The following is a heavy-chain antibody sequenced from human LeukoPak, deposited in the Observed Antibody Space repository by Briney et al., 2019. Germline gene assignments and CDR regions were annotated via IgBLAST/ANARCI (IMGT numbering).Heavy chain of an antibody. CDR2: INPTNEKT. J-gene: IGHJ2*01. V-gene: IGHV1-3*01. D-gene: IGHD3-22*01. CDR1: GYSFGNYG. Sequence: GASVKVSCKASGYSFGNYGMHWVRQAPGQRLEWMGWINPTNEKTKYSEKFQGRVTISRDTGASTVYMELSSVRSEDTAVYYCARDHRTESDGYYFVNELWYFDLWGRGTLVTVSS. CDR3: ARDHRTESDGYYFVNELWYFDL.